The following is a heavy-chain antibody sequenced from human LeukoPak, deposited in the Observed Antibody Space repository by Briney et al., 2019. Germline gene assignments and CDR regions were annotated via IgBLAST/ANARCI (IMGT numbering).Heavy chain of an antibody. J-gene: IGHJ5*02. CDR1: GYRFTNYW. D-gene: IGHD3-10*01. CDR2: IYPGDSDT. V-gene: IGHV5-51*01. CDR3: ARLRRYYYGSGSYNPWFDP. Sequence: GESLKISCKGSGYRFTNYWIGWVRQLPGKGLEWMGIIYPGDSDTRYSPSFRGQVTISADKSISTAYLQWSSLKASDTAMYYCARLRRYYYGSGSYNPWFDPWGQGALVTVSS.